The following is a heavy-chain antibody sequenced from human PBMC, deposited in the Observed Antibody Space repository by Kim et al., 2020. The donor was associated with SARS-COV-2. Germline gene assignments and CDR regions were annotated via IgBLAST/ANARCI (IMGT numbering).Heavy chain of an antibody. D-gene: IGHD6-13*01. Sequence: GGSLRLSCAASGFSFGSYTMYWVRQAPGKGLEWVSFISSSSRYLDYADSVKGRFTISRDNAENSLYVQMNSLRVEDTAVYYCARGKQQLEVYYYYGMDVWGQGTTFTVS. J-gene: IGHJ6*02. CDR2: ISSSSRYL. CDR3: ARGKQQLEVYYYYGMDV. CDR1: GFSFGSYT. V-gene: IGHV3-21*01.